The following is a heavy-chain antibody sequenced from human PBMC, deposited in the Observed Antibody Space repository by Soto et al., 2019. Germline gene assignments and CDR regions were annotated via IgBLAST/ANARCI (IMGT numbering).Heavy chain of an antibody. J-gene: IGHJ6*02. Sequence: GASVKVSCKASGYTFTSYTMHWVRQAPGQRLEWMGWINAGNGNTKYSQKFQGRVTITRDTSASTAYMELSSLRSEDTAVYYCASSYYYGSFPLSIEYYYYVIDFWGQGSTVTGSS. CDR2: INAGNGNT. CDR1: GYTFTSYT. CDR3: ASSYYYGSFPLSIEYYYYVIDF. D-gene: IGHD3-10*01. V-gene: IGHV1-3*01.